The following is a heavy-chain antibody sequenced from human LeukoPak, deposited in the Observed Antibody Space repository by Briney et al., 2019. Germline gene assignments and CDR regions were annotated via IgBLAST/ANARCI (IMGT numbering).Heavy chain of an antibody. J-gene: IGHJ4*02. V-gene: IGHV3-30*04. CDR2: ISYDGRNK. CDR3: ARDSGYSSGQVDY. Sequence: GGSLRLSCAASGFTFSSYAMHWVRQAPGKGLEWVAVISYDGRNKYYADSVKGRFTISRDNSKNTLYLQMNSLRAEDTAVYYCARDSGYSSGQVDYWGQGTLVTVSS. D-gene: IGHD6-19*01. CDR1: GFTFSSYA.